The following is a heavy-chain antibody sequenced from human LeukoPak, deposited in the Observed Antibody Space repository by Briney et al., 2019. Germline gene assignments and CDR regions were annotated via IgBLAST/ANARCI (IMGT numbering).Heavy chain of an antibody. CDR2: IYISGST. V-gene: IGHV4-61*02. J-gene: IGHJ4*02. Sequence: SETLSLACTVSGASISSGSYYWSWIRQPAGNGLEWIGRIYISGSTNYNPSLKSRVTRSVDTSTHQFSLRLSSVTAADTAVYYCAREHPGYNYGIFDYWGQGTLVTVSS. D-gene: IGHD5-18*01. CDR3: AREHPGYNYGIFDY. CDR1: GASISSGSYY.